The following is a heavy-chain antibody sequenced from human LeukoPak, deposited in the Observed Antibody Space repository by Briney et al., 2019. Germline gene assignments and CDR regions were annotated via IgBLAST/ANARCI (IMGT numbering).Heavy chain of an antibody. D-gene: IGHD6-13*01. V-gene: IGHV4-39*07. Sequence: PSETLSLTCTVSGGSISSSSYYWGWIRQPPGKGLEWIGSIYYSGSTYYNPSLKSRVTISVDTSKNQFSLKLSSVTAADTAVYYCARSGSSWYDSGYYWGQGTLVTVSS. J-gene: IGHJ4*02. CDR2: IYYSGST. CDR3: ARSGSSWYDSGYY. CDR1: GGSISSSSYY.